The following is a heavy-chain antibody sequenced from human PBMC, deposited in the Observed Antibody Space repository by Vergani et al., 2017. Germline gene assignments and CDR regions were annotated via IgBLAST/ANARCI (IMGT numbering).Heavy chain of an antibody. J-gene: IGHJ4*02. Sequence: QVQLQQWGAGLFKPSETLSLTCAVYGGSFSGYYWSWIRQPPGKGLEWIGEINHSGSTNYNPSLKSRVTISVDTSKNQFSLKLSSVTAADTAVYYCATATTGGYSGYDFDYWGQGTLVTVSS. CDR1: GGSFSGYY. V-gene: IGHV4-34*01. CDR3: ATATTGGYSGYDFDY. CDR2: INHSGST. D-gene: IGHD5-12*01.